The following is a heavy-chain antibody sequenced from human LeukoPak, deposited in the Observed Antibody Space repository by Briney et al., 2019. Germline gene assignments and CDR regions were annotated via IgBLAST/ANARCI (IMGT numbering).Heavy chain of an antibody. V-gene: IGHV1-18*01. J-gene: IGHJ4*02. D-gene: IGHD3-9*01. CDR2: ISAYNGNT. CDR3: ARLGPGAGDWYYFDY. CDR1: GYTFTSYG. Sequence: ASVKVSCKASGYTFTSYGISWVRQAPGQGLEWMGWISAYNGNTNYAQKLQGRVTMTTDTSTSTAYMELRSLRSDDTAMYYCARLGPGAGDWYYFDYWGQGTLVTVSS.